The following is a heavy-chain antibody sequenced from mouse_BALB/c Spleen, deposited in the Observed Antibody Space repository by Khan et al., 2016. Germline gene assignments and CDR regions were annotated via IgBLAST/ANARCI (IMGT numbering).Heavy chain of an antibody. CDR1: GFTFRNYA. J-gene: IGHJ2*01. Sequence: EVELVESGGGLVKPGGSLKLSCAASGFTFRNYALSWVRQTPEKRLEWVASISTGDSTYYGDSVKGRFTISRDNARNILYLQMSSLRSEDTAMFYCEREDNGNYGDYFDYWGQGTTLTVSS. D-gene: IGHD2-1*01. CDR2: ISTGDST. CDR3: EREDNGNYGDYFDY. V-gene: IGHV5-6-5*01.